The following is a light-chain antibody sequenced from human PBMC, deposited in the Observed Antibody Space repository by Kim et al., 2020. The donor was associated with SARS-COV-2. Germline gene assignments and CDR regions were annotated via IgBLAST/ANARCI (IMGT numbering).Light chain of an antibody. Sequence: GQSVTISCTGTSSDIGGYNYVSWYQQHPGKAPKFIIYDVNKRPSGVPGRFSGSRSGNTASLTISGLQAEDEADYYCCSYAGSYTWVFGGGTQLTVL. CDR1: SSDIGGYNY. J-gene: IGLJ3*02. V-gene: IGLV2-11*03. CDR2: DVN. CDR3: CSYAGSYTWV.